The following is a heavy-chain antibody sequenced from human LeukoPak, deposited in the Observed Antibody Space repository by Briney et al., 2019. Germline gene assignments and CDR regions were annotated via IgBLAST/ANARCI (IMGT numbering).Heavy chain of an antibody. CDR3: AKDGFEYSYGPAARYYYYMDV. CDR1: RFTFSSYS. CDR2: ISSSGSYI. D-gene: IGHD5-18*01. J-gene: IGHJ6*03. Sequence: PGGSLRLSCAASRFTFSSYSMNWVRQAPGKGLEWVSSISSSGSYIYYADSVKGRFTISRDNSKNTLYLQMNSLRAEDTAVYYCAKDGFEYSYGPAARYYYYMDVWGKGTTVTISS. V-gene: IGHV3-21*04.